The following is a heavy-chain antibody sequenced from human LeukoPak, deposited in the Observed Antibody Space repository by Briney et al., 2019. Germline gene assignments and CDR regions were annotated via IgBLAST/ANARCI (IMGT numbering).Heavy chain of an antibody. V-gene: IGHV4-61*02. CDR3: ARGPTTMVRGVIGFDP. Sequence: SQTLSLTCTVSGGSISSGSYYWSWIRQPAGKGLERIGRIYTSGSTNYNPSLKSRVTISVDTSKNQFSLKLSSVTAADTAVYYCARGPTTMVRGVIGFDPWGQGTLVTVSS. D-gene: IGHD3-10*01. CDR1: GGSISSGSYY. CDR2: IYTSGST. J-gene: IGHJ5*02.